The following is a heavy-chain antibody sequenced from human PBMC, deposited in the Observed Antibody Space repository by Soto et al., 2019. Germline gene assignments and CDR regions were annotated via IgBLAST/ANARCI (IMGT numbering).Heavy chain of an antibody. CDR3: TTTAYYGSGIYAY. D-gene: IGHD3-10*01. V-gene: IGHV3-15*01. J-gene: IGHJ4*02. Sequence: GGSLRLSCAASGFTFSNAWMSWVRQAPGKGLEWVGRIKSKTDGGTTDYAAPVKGRFTISRDDSKNTLYPQMSSLKTEDTAVYYCTTTAYYGSGIYAYWGQGTLVTVSS. CDR1: GFTFSNAW. CDR2: IKSKTDGGTT.